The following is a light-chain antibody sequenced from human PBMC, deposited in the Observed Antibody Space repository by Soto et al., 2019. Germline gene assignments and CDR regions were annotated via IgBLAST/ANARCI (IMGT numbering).Light chain of an antibody. CDR3: QVWDRNSDHSV. Sequence: SYELTQPPSVSVAPGETARITCGGNNIGRKSVHWYHQKPRQAPVLVIYYDSDRPSGIPERFSGSNSGNTATLTITRVEAGDEADYYCQVWDRNSDHSVFGGGTKLTVL. CDR1: NIGRKS. J-gene: IGLJ2*01. V-gene: IGLV3-21*01. CDR2: YDS.